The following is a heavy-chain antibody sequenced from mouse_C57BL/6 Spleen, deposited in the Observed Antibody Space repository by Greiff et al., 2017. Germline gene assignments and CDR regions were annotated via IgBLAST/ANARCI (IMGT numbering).Heavy chain of an antibody. CDR2: INPGSGGT. CDR1: GYAFTNYL. J-gene: IGHJ3*01. CDR3: ARGDAPGGFAY. V-gene: IGHV1-54*01. Sequence: VQLQESGAELVRPGTSVKVSCKASGYAFTNYLIEWVKQRPGQGLEWIGVINPGSGGTNYNEKFKGKATLTADKSSSTAYMQLSSLTSEDSAVYFCARGDAPGGFAYWGQGTLVTVSA.